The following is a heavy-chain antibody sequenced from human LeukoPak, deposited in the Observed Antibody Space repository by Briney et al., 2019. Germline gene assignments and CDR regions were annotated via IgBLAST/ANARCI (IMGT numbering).Heavy chain of an antibody. CDR3: ASLDAFDI. CDR2: INHSGST. Sequence: SETLSLSCAVYGGSFSGYYWSWIRQPPGKGLEWIGEINHSGSTNYNPSLKSRVTISVDTSKNQFSLKLSSVTAADTAVYYCASLDAFDIWGQGTMVTVSS. J-gene: IGHJ3*02. V-gene: IGHV4-34*01. CDR1: GGSFSGYY.